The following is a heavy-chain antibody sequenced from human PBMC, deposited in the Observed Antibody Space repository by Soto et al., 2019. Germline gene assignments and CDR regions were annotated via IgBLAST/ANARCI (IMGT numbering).Heavy chain of an antibody. Sequence: QLQLLESGPGLVKPSETLSLTCTVSSGSISSTIYSWDWIRQPPGKGLEWIGSIFYSGSTYYNPSLKSRVTISVDTSKNQFSLTLTSVTAADTAVYYCARQCRGVTCHWFVPWGQGTLVTVSS. V-gene: IGHV4-39*01. CDR1: SGSISSTIYS. J-gene: IGHJ5*02. CDR3: ARQCRGVTCHWFVP. CDR2: IFYSGST. D-gene: IGHD2-15*01.